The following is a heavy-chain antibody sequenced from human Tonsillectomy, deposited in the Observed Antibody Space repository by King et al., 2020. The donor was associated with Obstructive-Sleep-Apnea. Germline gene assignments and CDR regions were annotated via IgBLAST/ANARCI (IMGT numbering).Heavy chain of an antibody. Sequence: QLVQSGAEVKKPGESLRISCKGSGYSVTNYWFSWVRQMPGKGLEWMVRTDPSGAYTNYSPSFHGHVTIAADKSISTAYLQWSSLKASDTAMYYCARHPSTVTREYFQHWGQGTLVTVSS. J-gene: IGHJ1*01. CDR3: ARHPSTVTREYFQH. CDR1: GYSVTNYW. CDR2: TDPSGAYT. V-gene: IGHV5-10-1*01. D-gene: IGHD4-17*01.